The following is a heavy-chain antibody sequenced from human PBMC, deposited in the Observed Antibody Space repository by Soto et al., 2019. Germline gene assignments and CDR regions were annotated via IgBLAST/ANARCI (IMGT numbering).Heavy chain of an antibody. CDR3: ARGSLRYFDWLSSPPFDY. CDR2: INHSGST. D-gene: IGHD3-9*01. J-gene: IGHJ4*02. V-gene: IGHV4-34*01. CDR1: GGSFSCYY. Sequence: SETLSLTCAVYGGSFSCYYWIWIRQPPGKGLEWIGEINHSGSTNYNPSLKSRVTISVDTSKNQFSLKLSSVTAADTAVYYCARGSLRYFDWLSSPPFDYWGQGTLVTVSS.